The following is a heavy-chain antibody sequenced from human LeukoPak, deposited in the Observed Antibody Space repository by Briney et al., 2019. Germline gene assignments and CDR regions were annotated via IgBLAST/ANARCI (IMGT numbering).Heavy chain of an antibody. Sequence: ASVKVSCKASGYTFTGYYMHWVRQAPGQGLVWMGWINPDSGGTNYAQKFQGWVTMTRDTSISTAYMELSRLRSDDTAVYYCARVGRYYDSSGYPGWSFDIWGQGTMVTVSS. J-gene: IGHJ3*02. CDR3: ARVGRYYDSSGYPGWSFDI. V-gene: IGHV1-2*04. CDR1: GYTFTGYY. D-gene: IGHD3-22*01. CDR2: INPDSGGT.